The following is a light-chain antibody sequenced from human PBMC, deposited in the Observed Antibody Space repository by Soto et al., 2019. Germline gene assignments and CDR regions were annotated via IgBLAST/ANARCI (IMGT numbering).Light chain of an antibody. V-gene: IGKV3-20*01. CDR3: QQSGSSPWT. Sequence: EIVLMQSPGTLSLSAGDRATLSCRASQSVSSNYLAWYQQKPGQTPRLLIYGASSRATGIPDRFSGSGSGTDFTLTISRLEPEDFAVYYCQQSGSSPWTFGQGTKVEIK. CDR2: GAS. CDR1: QSVSSNY. J-gene: IGKJ1*01.